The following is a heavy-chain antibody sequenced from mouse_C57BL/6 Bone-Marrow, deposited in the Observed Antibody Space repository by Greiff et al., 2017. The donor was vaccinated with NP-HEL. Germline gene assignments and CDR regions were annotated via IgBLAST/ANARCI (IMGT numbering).Heavy chain of an antibody. J-gene: IGHJ4*01. V-gene: IGHV1-81*01. CDR1: GYTFTSYG. D-gene: IGHD5-1*01. CDR2: IYPRSGNT. CDR3: ARTYRRAMDY. Sequence: VHLVESGAELARPGASVKLSCKASGYTFTSYGISWVKQRTGQGLEWIGEIYPRSGNTYYNEKFKGKATLTADKSSSTAYMELRSLTSEDSAVYFCARTYRRAMDYWGQGTSVTVSS.